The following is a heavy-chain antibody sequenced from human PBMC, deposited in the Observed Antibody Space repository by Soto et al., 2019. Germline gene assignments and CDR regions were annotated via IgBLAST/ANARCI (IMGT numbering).Heavy chain of an antibody. CDR1: GGSISSYY. V-gene: IGHV4-59*01. D-gene: IGHD4-17*01. CDR2: IYYSGST. Sequence: QVQLQESGPGLVKPAETLSLTCTVSGGSISSYYWSWIRQPPGKGLEWIGYIYYSGSTNYNPSLKTRVTISVVTSKNQFSLKLSSVTAADTAVYYRARVLSDYGDSYGTYYYYYYMDVWGKGTTVTVSS. J-gene: IGHJ6*03. CDR3: ARVLSDYGDSYGTYYYYYYMDV.